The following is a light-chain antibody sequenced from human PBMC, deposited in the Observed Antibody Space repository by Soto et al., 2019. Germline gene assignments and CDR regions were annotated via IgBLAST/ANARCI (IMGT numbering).Light chain of an antibody. CDR1: QSVRNN. CDR3: QQYNHCPPIT. CDR2: YAS. V-gene: IGKV3-15*01. Sequence: EIMMTQSPATLSVSPGESATLSCRASQSVRNNLAWYQHKPGQAPRLLIYYASTRATGIPARFSGSGSGTEYTLTISILQSEDFALYYCQQYNHCPPITFGQGTRLEIK. J-gene: IGKJ5*01.